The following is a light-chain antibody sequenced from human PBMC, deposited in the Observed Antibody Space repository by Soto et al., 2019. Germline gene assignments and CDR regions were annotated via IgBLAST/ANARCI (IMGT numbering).Light chain of an antibody. V-gene: IGLV2-11*01. CDR3: PSYAGLYSYV. Sequence: QSVLTQPRSVSASPGQSVTISCTGTSSDVGGYNYVSWYQQHPGKAPQVVVYDVTKRPSGVPDRFSGSKSGNTASLTISGLQAEDEADYYCPSYAGLYSYVFGSGTKVTV. CDR1: SSDVGGYNY. CDR2: DVT. J-gene: IGLJ1*01.